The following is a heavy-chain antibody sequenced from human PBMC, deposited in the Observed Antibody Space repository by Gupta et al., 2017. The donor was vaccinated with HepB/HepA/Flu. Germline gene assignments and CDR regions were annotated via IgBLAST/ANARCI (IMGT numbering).Heavy chain of an antibody. CDR2: IWYDGSKT. V-gene: IGHV3-33*01. J-gene: IGHJ4*02. Sequence: GKGLEWVAVIWYDGSKTYYAGSVRGRFAMSRDNSKNTMYLEVNGLRAEDTAVYYCARESTVLTPGFDYWGQGTLVTVSS. D-gene: IGHD4-23*01. CDR3: ARESTVLTPGFDY.